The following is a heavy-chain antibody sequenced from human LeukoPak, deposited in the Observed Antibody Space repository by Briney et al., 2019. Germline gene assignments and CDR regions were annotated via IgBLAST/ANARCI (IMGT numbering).Heavy chain of an antibody. J-gene: IGHJ6*02. D-gene: IGHD3-22*01. CDR3: ARTDSSGYHGYYGMDV. V-gene: IGHV4-31*03. CDR1: GGSISSGGYY. Sequence: PSETLSLTCTVSGGSISSGGYYWSWIRQHPGKGLEWIGYIYYSGSTYYNPSLKSRVTMSVDTSKNQFSLKLSSVTAADTAVYYCARTDSSGYHGYYGMDVWGQGTTVTVSS. CDR2: IYYSGST.